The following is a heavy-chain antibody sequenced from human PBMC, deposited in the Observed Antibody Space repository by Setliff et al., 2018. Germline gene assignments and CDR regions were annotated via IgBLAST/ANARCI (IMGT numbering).Heavy chain of an antibody. CDR3: ARESATIGEFPLYYFDK. D-gene: IGHD3-10*01. J-gene: IGHJ4*02. V-gene: IGHV4-61*09. CDR2: FHTGGAT. CDR1: GGSISSSDFY. Sequence: SETLSLTCTVSGGSISSSDFYWSWIRQSAGRGLEWIGHFHTGGATDYNLSLKSRVTISLDSSKNQFSLRLSSVTAADAAVYFCARESATIGEFPLYYFDKWGQGIPVTVSS.